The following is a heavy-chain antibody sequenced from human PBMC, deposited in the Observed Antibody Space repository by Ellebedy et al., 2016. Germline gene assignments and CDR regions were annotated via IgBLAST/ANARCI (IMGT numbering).Heavy chain of an antibody. Sequence: SETLSLXXAVYGGSFSGYYWSWIRQPPGKGLEWIGEINHSGSTNYNPSLKSRVTISVDTSKNQFSLKLSSVTAADTAVYYCARPGGIAALELGYWGQGTLVTVSS. D-gene: IGHD6-13*01. CDR1: GGSFSGYY. V-gene: IGHV4-34*01. CDR2: INHSGST. J-gene: IGHJ4*02. CDR3: ARPGGIAALELGY.